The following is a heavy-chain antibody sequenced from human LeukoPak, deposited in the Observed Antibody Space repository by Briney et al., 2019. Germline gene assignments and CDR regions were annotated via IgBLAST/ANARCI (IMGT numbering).Heavy chain of an antibody. J-gene: IGHJ4*02. CDR3: ARSRSYSSSWYSDFDY. CDR2: ISAYNGNT. Sequence: ASVKVSCKASGYTFTSYGISWVRQAPGQGLEWMGWISAYNGNTNYAQKLQGRVTMTTDTSTSTAYMELRSLRSDDTAVHYCARSRSYSSSWYSDFDYWGQGTLVTVSS. D-gene: IGHD6-13*01. CDR1: GYTFTSYG. V-gene: IGHV1-18*01.